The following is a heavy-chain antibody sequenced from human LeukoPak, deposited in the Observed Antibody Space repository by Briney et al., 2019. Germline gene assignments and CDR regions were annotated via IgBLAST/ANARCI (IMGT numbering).Heavy chain of an antibody. V-gene: IGHV4-39*01. Sequence: YPSETLSLTCTVSGGSINSNSYYWGWIRQPPGKGLEWIGSIYYSGSTYYNPSLKSRVTISVDTSKNQFSLKLSSVTAADTAVYYCARNKYYYGSGNYGVPNWFDPWGQGTLVTVSS. J-gene: IGHJ5*02. D-gene: IGHD3-10*01. CDR1: GGSINSNSYY. CDR3: ARNKYYYGSGNYGVPNWFDP. CDR2: IYYSGST.